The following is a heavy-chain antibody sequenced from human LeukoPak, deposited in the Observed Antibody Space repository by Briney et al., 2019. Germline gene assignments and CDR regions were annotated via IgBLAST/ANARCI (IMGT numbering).Heavy chain of an antibody. J-gene: IGHJ3*02. V-gene: IGHV4-59*01. CDR2: IYDSVTT. D-gene: IGHD2-8*01. Sequence: PSETLSLTCTVSGGSISSYYWSWIRQPPGKGLEWIGYIYDSVTTKYNPSLRSRVTISVDTSKNQFSLTLSSVTAADTAVYYCARRLYDGFDIWGQGTMVTVSS. CDR1: GGSISSYY. CDR3: ARRLYDGFDI.